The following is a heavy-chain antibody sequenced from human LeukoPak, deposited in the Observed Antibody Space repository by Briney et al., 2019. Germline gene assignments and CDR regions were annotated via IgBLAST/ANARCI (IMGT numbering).Heavy chain of an antibody. J-gene: IGHJ4*02. CDR1: GGSISSYH. Sequence: PSETLSLTCTGSGGSISSYHCSWIRQPPGKGLEWIGYIYYSGSTNYNPSLKSRVTMSVDTSKNQFSLKLSSVTAADTAVYYCARHHGGYDPFDSWGQGTLVTVSS. CDR2: IYYSGST. CDR3: ARHHGGYDPFDS. V-gene: IGHV4-59*08. D-gene: IGHD5-12*01.